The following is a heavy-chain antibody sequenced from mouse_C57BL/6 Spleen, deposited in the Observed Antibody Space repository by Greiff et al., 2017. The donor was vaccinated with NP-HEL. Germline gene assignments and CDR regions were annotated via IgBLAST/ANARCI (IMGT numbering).Heavy chain of an antibody. Sequence: VQLQQSGPELVKPGASVKISCKASGYAFSSSWMNWVKQRPGKGLEWIGRIYPGDGDTNYNGKFKGKATLTADKSSSTAYMQLSSLTSEDSAVYFCARLYGSEGYFDVWGTGTTVTVSS. CDR2: IYPGDGDT. D-gene: IGHD1-1*01. CDR3: ARLYGSEGYFDV. J-gene: IGHJ1*03. CDR1: GYAFSSSW. V-gene: IGHV1-82*01.